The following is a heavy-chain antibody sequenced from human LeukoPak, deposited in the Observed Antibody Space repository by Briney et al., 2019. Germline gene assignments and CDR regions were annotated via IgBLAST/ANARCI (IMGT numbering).Heavy chain of an antibody. CDR1: GYSFTSYW. CDR3: ARGQPSGSYPGEYDY. D-gene: IGHD1-26*01. Sequence: GESLKISCKGCGYSFTSYWIGWVRQMPGKGLGWMGIIYPGDSDTRYSPSFQGPVTISADKSISTAYLQWSSLKASDTAMYYCARGQPSGSYPGEYDYWGQGTLVTVSS. CDR2: IYPGDSDT. J-gene: IGHJ4*02. V-gene: IGHV5-51*01.